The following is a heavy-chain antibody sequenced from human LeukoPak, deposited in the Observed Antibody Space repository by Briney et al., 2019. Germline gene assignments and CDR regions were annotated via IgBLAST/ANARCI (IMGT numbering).Heavy chain of an antibody. CDR1: GFTFSSYG. J-gene: IGHJ4*02. D-gene: IGHD6-6*01. CDR2: IRYDGSNK. CDR3: AKGGRGQLAPYYFDY. V-gene: IGHV3-30*02. Sequence: GGSLRLSCAASGFTFSSYGMHWVRQAPGKGLEWVAFIRYDGSNKYYADSVKGRFTISRDNSKNTLYLQMNSLRAEDTAVYYCAKGGRGQLAPYYFDYWGQETLVTVSS.